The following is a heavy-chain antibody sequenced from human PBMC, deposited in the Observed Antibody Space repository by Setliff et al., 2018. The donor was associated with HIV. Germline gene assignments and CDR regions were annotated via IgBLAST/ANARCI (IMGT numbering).Heavy chain of an antibody. J-gene: IGHJ3*02. V-gene: IGHV3-23*01. Sequence: SGGSLRLSCAVSGFSLSSYVMTWVRQAPGKGLEWVSAISGSGGSTYYADSLKGRFTISRDTSKNTLYLQMNTLRAEDTAIYYCAKVAGAGSQRGLNAFDIWGQGTMVTVSS. CDR1: GFSLSSYV. D-gene: IGHD1-26*01. CDR2: ISGSGGST. CDR3: AKVAGAGSQRGLNAFDI.